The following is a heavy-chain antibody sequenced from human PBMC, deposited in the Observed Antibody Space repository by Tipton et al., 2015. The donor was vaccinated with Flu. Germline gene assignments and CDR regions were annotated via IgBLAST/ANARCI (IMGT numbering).Heavy chain of an antibody. CDR2: INGDGITT. J-gene: IGHJ4*02. D-gene: IGHD3-10*01. CDR3: VRHSGEPPDY. CDR1: GFTFSYYW. V-gene: IGHV3-74*01. Sequence: SLRLSCAASGFTFSYYWMHWVRQAPGKGLVWVSFINGDGITTNYADSVKGRFTISRDNAKNALYLQMNSLRAEDTAVYFCVRHSGEPPDYWGQGTLVTVSS.